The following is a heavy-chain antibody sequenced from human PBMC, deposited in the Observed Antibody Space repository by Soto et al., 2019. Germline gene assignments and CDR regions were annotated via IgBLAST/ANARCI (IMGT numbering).Heavy chain of an antibody. J-gene: IGHJ4*02. Sequence: EVHLVESGGDLVQPGGSLRLSCAASGFSFSSFSMNWVRQAPGKGLEWVSYISGSGTTTYYADSVKGQFTISRDNAKNSLDLQMNSLQAEDTAVYYCARLGDYGSGSYWGQGTLVTVSS. CDR1: GFSFSSFS. CDR3: ARLGDYGSGSY. CDR2: ISGSGTTT. D-gene: IGHD3-10*01. V-gene: IGHV3-48*04.